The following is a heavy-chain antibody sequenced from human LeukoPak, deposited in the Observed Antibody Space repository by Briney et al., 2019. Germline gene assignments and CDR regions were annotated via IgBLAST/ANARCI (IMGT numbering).Heavy chain of an antibody. V-gene: IGHV4-39*01. CDR2: IYYSGST. J-gene: IGHJ4*02. CDR1: GGSFSGYY. CDR3: ARHPQGSSGSPRPYYFDY. D-gene: IGHD6-19*01. Sequence: SETLSLTCAVYGGSFSGYYWGWIRQPPGKGLEWIGSIYYSGSTFYNPSLKSRVTISVDTSKNQFSLKLSSVTAADTAVYYCARHPQGSSGSPRPYYFDYWGQGTLVTVSS.